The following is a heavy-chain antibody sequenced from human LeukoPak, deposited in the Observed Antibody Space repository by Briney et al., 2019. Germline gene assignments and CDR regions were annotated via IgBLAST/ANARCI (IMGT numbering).Heavy chain of an antibody. V-gene: IGHV1-18*04. J-gene: IGHJ1*01. CDR3: AKDDDWGRYKH. Sequence: ASVKVSCKASGYTFTGYYMHWVRQAPGQGLEWMGWISPYNGHTNYVQKLQGRVTMTTDKFTSTAYMELRSLKSDDTAVYYCAKDDDWGRYKHWGQGTLVTVSS. D-gene: IGHD3-16*01. CDR1: GYTFTGYY. CDR2: ISPYNGHT.